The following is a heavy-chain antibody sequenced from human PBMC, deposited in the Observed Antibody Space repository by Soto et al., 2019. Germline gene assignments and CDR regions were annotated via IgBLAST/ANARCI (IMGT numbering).Heavy chain of an antibody. J-gene: IGHJ3*02. V-gene: IGHV3-23*01. CDR1: GFTFSIFA. CDR3: AKDRGTGDYGVNAVDI. D-gene: IGHD7-27*01. CDR2: ISGGGGNT. Sequence: EVQLLESGGGLVQPGGSLRLSCAASGFTFSIFAMSWVRQAPGKGLEWVSTISGGGGNTYYADSVKGRFTISRDNSKNTLNMQMNGLRGEDTAVYYCAKDRGTGDYGVNAVDIWGQGTMVTVSS.